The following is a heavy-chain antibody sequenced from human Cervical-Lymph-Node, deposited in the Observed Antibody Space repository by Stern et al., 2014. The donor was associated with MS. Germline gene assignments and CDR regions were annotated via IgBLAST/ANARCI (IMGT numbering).Heavy chain of an antibody. Sequence: VQLVESGGGVVQPGTSPRLSCAGPGFTFSNYDMHWVRQAPGQGLEWVAVLVSDGSREEYGDSVQGRFTISRDNSKNTVYLQMNSLRSDDTAVYYCARDRDTTGWTLGAHWGQGTLVTVSS. CDR3: ARDRDTTGWTLGAH. J-gene: IGHJ4*02. CDR1: GFTFSNYD. D-gene: IGHD2/OR15-2a*01. CDR2: LVSDGSRE. V-gene: IGHV3-30*03.